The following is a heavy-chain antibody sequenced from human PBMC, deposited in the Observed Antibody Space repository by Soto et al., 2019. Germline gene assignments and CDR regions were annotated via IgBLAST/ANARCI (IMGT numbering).Heavy chain of an antibody. CDR1: GGSIISGGYS. Sequence: QLQLQESGSGLERPSQTISLTCAVYGGSIISGGYSWNWIRQPPVEGLEWIGYICHSGSTLYNPSLKSRVTISVDKSKNQFSLKLSSVTAADTAVYYCARDQLEGNWFDPWGQGTLVTVSS. J-gene: IGHJ5*02. CDR3: ARDQLEGNWFDP. CDR2: ICHSGST. V-gene: IGHV4-30-2*01. D-gene: IGHD1-1*01.